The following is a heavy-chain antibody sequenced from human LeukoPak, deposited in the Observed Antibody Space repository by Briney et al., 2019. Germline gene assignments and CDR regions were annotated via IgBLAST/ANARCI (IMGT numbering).Heavy chain of an antibody. CDR3: VREPRASSRWEPDAFDT. V-gene: IGHV3-74*01. CDR1: GFTFSSCW. J-gene: IGHJ3*02. CDR2: INTDGRST. D-gene: IGHD1-14*01. Sequence: HAGGSLRLSCAASGFTFSSCWMHWVRQAPGKGLVWVSRINTDGRSTSYADSVKGRFTISRDNAKNTLYLQMNSLRAEDTALYYCVREPRASSRWEPDAFDTWGQGTMVTVSS.